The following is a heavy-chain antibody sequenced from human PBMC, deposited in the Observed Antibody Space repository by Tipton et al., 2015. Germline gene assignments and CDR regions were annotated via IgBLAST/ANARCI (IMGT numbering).Heavy chain of an antibody. CDR1: GGSIRGSGYY. Sequence: TLSLTCTVSGGSIRGSGYYWTWIRQHPGKGLEWIGYISYSGSTDYNPSLQSRLTISLDTSKSQFSLQLTSVTAADTAVYYCARASGGYYYYDMHVWGQGTTVTVSS. D-gene: IGHD5-12*01. J-gene: IGHJ6*02. V-gene: IGHV4-31*03. CDR2: ISYSGST. CDR3: ARASGGYYYYDMHV.